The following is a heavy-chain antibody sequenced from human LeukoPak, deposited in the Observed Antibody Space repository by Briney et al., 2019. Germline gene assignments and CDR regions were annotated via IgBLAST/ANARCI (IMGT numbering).Heavy chain of an antibody. V-gene: IGHV1-24*01. D-gene: IGHD3-3*01. Sequence: ASVKVSCKVSGYTLTELSMHWVRQAPGKGLEWMGGFDPEDGETIYAQKFQGRVTMTEDTSTDTAYMELSSLRSEDTAVYYGATGRPTIFGVFGYMDVWGKGTTVTISS. CDR3: ATGRPTIFGVFGYMDV. CDR2: FDPEDGET. J-gene: IGHJ6*03. CDR1: GYTLTELS.